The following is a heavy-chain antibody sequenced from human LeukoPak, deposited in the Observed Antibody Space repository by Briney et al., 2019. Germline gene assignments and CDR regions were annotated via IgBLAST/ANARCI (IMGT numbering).Heavy chain of an antibody. CDR3: ARAYYDFWSDYYSGSRIFDY. Sequence: ASVKVSCKASGYTFTGYYMHWVRQAPGQGLEWMGWINPNSGGTNYAQKFQGRVTMTRDTSISTAYMELSRLRSDDTAVYYCARAYYDFWSDYYSGSRIFDYWGQGTLVTVSS. CDR1: GYTFTGYY. D-gene: IGHD3-3*01. V-gene: IGHV1-2*02. J-gene: IGHJ4*02. CDR2: INPNSGGT.